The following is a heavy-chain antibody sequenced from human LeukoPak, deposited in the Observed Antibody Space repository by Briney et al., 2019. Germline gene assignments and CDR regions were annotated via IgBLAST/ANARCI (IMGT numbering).Heavy chain of an antibody. CDR3: ARGRYYYDSSGYFYYFDY. Sequence: PGGSLRLSCAASGFTVSSNYMSWVRQAPGKGLEWVSVIYSGGSTYYADSVKGRFTISRDNSKNTLYLQMNSLRAEDTAVYYCARGRYYYDSSGYFYYFDYWGQGTLVTASS. D-gene: IGHD3-22*01. V-gene: IGHV3-66*01. CDR1: GFTVSSNY. J-gene: IGHJ4*02. CDR2: IYSGGST.